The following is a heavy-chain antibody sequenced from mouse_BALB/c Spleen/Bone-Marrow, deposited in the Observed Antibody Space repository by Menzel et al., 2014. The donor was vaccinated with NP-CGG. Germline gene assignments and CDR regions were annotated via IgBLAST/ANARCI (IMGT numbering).Heavy chain of an antibody. CDR3: ASYRYALYFDV. CDR1: GLNIKDTY. D-gene: IGHD2-14*01. Sequence: ELQLQRSGADLVKPGASVMLSCTASGLNIKDTYMHWVKQRPERGLEWIGRIDPANGNTNYDPKFQGKASITADTSSNTAYLQFSRLTSEDTAVYYGASYRYALYFDVWSAGTT. V-gene: IGHV14-3*02. J-gene: IGHJ1*01. CDR2: IDPANGNT.